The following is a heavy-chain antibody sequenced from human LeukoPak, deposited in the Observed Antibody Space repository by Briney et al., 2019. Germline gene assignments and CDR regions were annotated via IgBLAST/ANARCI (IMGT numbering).Heavy chain of an antibody. CDR1: GFTFSQHY. CDR3: ARVFYDSSGYYLDY. CDR2: TRNKANSYTT. J-gene: IGHJ4*02. D-gene: IGHD3-22*01. Sequence: PGGSLRLSCAASGFTFSQHYMDWVRQAPGKGLEWVGRTRNKANSYTTEYAASVKGRFTISRDDSKDSLYLQMNSLKTEDTAVYYCARVFYDSSGYYLDYWGQGTLVTVSS. V-gene: IGHV3-72*01.